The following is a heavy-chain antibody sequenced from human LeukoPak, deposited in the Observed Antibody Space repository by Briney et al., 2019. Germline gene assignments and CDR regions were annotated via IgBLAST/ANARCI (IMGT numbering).Heavy chain of an antibody. CDR3: AREGGYGSGAFDI. CDR2: IYHSGST. V-gene: IGHV4-30-2*01. Sequence: SETLSLTCTVSGGSISSGGYYWSWIRQPPGKGLEWIGYIYHSGSTYYNPSLKSRVTISLDRSKNQFSLKLSSVTAADTAVYYCAREGGYGSGAFDIWGQGTMVTVSS. J-gene: IGHJ3*02. D-gene: IGHD3-10*01. CDR1: GGSISSGGYY.